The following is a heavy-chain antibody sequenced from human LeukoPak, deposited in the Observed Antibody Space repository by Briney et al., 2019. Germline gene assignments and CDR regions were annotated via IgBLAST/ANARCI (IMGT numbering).Heavy chain of an antibody. CDR3: ARDLGYSGFDWAP. CDR2: IYYSGST. V-gene: IGHV4-39*07. CDR1: GGSISSSSYY. D-gene: IGHD5-12*01. Sequence: SETLSLTCTVSGGSISSSSYYWGWIRQPPGKGLEWIGSIYYSGSTYYNPSLKSRVTISVDTSKNQFSLKLSSVTAADTAVYYCARDLGYSGFDWAPWGQGTLVTVSS. J-gene: IGHJ5*02.